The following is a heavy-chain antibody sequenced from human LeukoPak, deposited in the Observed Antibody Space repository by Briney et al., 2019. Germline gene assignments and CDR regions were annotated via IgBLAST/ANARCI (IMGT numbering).Heavy chain of an antibody. CDR1: GFTFSNTF. V-gene: IGHV3-66*02. CDR2: VHNGGST. D-gene: IGHD3-22*01. J-gene: IGHJ4*02. Sequence: GGSLRLSCAASGFTFSNTFMSWVRQAPGKGLEWVSVVHNGGSTYYADSVKGRFTISRDNSKSTLYLQMNSLRAEDTAAYYCAGEGSSGYYYFDYWGQGTLVTVSS. CDR3: AGEGSSGYYYFDY.